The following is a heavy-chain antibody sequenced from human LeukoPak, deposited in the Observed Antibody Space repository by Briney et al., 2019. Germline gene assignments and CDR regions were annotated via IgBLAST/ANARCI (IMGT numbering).Heavy chain of an antibody. J-gene: IGHJ4*02. CDR2: INWNSGRV. D-gene: IGHD5-24*01. CDR3: SKGAGCEMESRLEY. V-gene: IGHV3-9*01. Sequence: GGSLRLSCAASGFTFANYAMHWVRQAPGRGLEWVSGINWNSGRVAYADSVKGRFTVSRDNAKNSLYLQMNSLRGDDTAFYYCSKGAGCEMESRLEYWGRGALVTVSS. CDR1: GFTFANYA.